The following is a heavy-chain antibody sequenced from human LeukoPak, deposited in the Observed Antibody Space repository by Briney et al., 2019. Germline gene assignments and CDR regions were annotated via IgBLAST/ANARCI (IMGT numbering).Heavy chain of an antibody. CDR2: ISSSGSTI. V-gene: IGHV3-48*03. J-gene: IGHJ4*02. D-gene: IGHD4-17*01. CDR1: GFTFSSYA. Sequence: GGSLRLSCAASGFTFSSYAMSWVRQAPGKGLEWVSYISSSGSTIYYADSVKGRFTISRDNAKNSLYLQMNSLRAEDTAVYYCASTGYGDYFDYWGQGTLVTVSS. CDR3: ASTGYGDYFDY.